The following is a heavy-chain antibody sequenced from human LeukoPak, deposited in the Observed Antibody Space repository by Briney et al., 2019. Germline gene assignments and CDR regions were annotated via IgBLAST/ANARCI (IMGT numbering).Heavy chain of an antibody. D-gene: IGHD5-12*01. CDR1: GFSFSSYG. CDR3: AKVRFSDSGRDGLDS. J-gene: IGHJ5*01. Sequence: PGGSLRLSCAASGFSFSSYGMHWVRQASGRGLEWVAFIRYDGSNKDYADSVKGRFTISRDNSKNTLYLEMNSLRAEDTDVYHCAKVRFSDSGRDGLDSWGQGTLVTVSS. V-gene: IGHV3-30*02. CDR2: IRYDGSNK.